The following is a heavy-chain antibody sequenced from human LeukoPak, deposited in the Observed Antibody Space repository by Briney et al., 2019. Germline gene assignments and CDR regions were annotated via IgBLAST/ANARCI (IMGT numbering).Heavy chain of an antibody. CDR2: IHYSGST. V-gene: IGHV4-59*01. CDR1: GGSITNYY. D-gene: IGHD1-14*01. J-gene: IGHJ4*02. CDR3: ARDSNRIDFDY. Sequence: PSETLSLTCTVSGGSITNYYWTWIRQPPGKGLEWIGYIHYSGSTNYNPSLKSRVTISVDTSKNQFSLKLSSVTAADTAVYYCARDSNRIDFDYWGQGTLVAVSS.